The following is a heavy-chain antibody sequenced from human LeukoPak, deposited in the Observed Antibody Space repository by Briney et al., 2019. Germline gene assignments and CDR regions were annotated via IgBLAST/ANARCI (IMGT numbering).Heavy chain of an antibody. CDR1: GFTFGDYA. D-gene: IGHD6-6*01. V-gene: IGHV3-49*04. J-gene: IGHJ4*02. Sequence: GGSLRLSCTASGFTFGDYAMSWVRQAPGKGLEWVGFIRSKAYGGTTEYAASVKGRFTISRDDSKSIAYLQMNSLKTEDTAVYYCARALPEIAALPVYWGQGTLVTVSS. CDR3: ARALPEIAALPVY. CDR2: IRSKAYGGTT.